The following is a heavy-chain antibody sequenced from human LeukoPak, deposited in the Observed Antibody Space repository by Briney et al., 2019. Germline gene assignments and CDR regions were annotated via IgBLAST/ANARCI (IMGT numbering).Heavy chain of an antibody. J-gene: IGHJ4*02. D-gene: IGHD5-18*01. CDR1: GGTISSYY. CDR3: ARHTVDTVMPHFDY. V-gene: IGHV4-59*08. CDR2: IYYSGST. Sequence: SETLSLTCTVSGGTISSYYWRWIRQPPGKGLEWIGYIYYSGSTNYNSSLKSRVTISVDTSKNQFSLKLSSGTAADTAVYYCARHTVDTVMPHFDYWGQGTQVTVSS.